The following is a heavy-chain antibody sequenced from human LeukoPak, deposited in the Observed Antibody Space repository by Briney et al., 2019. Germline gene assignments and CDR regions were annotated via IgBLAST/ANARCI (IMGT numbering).Heavy chain of an antibody. Sequence: AGGPLRLSCAASGFTFSSYWMHWVRQAPGKGLVWVSRINSDGSSTSYADSVKGRFTISRDNAKNTLYLQMNSLRAEDTAVYYCARGGSGYCSAGSCYPIDYWGQGTLVTVSS. J-gene: IGHJ4*02. CDR3: ARGGSGYCSAGSCYPIDY. V-gene: IGHV3-74*01. D-gene: IGHD2-15*01. CDR2: INSDGSST. CDR1: GFTFSSYW.